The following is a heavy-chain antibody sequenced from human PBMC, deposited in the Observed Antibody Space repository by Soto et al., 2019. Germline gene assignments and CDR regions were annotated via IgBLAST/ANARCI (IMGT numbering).Heavy chain of an antibody. Sequence: SETLSLTCTVSGGSISSGGYYWGWIRQHPGKGLEWIGCIYYSGSTYYNPSLKSRVTISVGTSKNQFSLKLSSVTAADTAVYSWARDGSTDWSSTSGYSSSLGFDAWGQGTLVTVSS. CDR1: GGSISSGGYY. D-gene: IGHD2-2*02. V-gene: IGHV4-31*03. CDR2: IYYSGST. CDR3: ARDGSTDWSSTSGYSSSLGFDA. J-gene: IGHJ5*02.